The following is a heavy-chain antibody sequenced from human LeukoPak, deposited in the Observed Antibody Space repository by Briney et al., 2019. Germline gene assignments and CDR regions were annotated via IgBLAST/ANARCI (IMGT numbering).Heavy chain of an antibody. CDR3: AKALRFLDPYYYYYMDV. CDR2: ISGSGGST. J-gene: IGHJ6*03. V-gene: IGHV3-23*01. D-gene: IGHD3-3*01. CDR1: GFTFSSYA. Sequence: GGSLRLSCAASGFTFSSYAMSWVRQAPGKGLEWVSAISGSGGSTYYADSVKGRFTISRDNSKNTLYPQMNSLRAEDTAVYYCAKALRFLDPYYYYYMDVWGKGTTVTVSS.